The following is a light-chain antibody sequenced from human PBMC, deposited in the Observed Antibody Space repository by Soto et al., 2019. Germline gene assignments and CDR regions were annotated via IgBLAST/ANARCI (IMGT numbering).Light chain of an antibody. Sequence: QSALTQPASVSGSPGQSITISCTGTSSDVDGYNFVSWYQHHPGKAPKLIIYDVSNRPSGVSSRFSGFKSGNTASLTVSGLQAEDEADYYCTSYTTGFTYVFGTGTKVTVL. CDR3: TSYTTGFTYV. CDR2: DVS. J-gene: IGLJ1*01. V-gene: IGLV2-14*03. CDR1: SSDVDGYNF.